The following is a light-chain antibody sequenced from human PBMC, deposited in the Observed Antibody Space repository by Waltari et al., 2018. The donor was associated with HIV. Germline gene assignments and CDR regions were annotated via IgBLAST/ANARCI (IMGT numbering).Light chain of an antibody. CDR1: ALPKQY. CDR3: ESADSSLWV. V-gene: IGLV3-25*03. CDR2: KDS. Sequence: SYELTQPPSVSVSPGQTARITCSGDALPKQYAYWYQQKAGQAPVLVIYKDSARPSGIPGRFSGASSGTTVTLTISGVQAEDEADYYCESADSSLWVFGGGTKLTVL. J-gene: IGLJ3*02.